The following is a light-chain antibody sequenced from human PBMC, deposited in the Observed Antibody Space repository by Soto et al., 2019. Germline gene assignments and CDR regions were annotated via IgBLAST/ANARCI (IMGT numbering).Light chain of an antibody. CDR3: QHYGSSPFT. V-gene: IGKV3-20*01. Sequence: EIALTQSPGTQSLSAGESATLSCRASTRVSSSYSAWYQQKPGQAPRLLVNGAPSRATGIPDRFSGSGSGTDLTLTISRVEPEDIAVYYCQHYGSSPFTSGPGTKVDIK. CDR1: TRVSSSY. CDR2: GAP. J-gene: IGKJ3*01.